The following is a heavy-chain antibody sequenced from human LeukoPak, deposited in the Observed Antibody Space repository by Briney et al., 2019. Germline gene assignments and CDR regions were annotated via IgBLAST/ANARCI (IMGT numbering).Heavy chain of an antibody. J-gene: IGHJ4*02. CDR3: ARLTGYYFDY. CDR1: GGSFSGYY. Sequence: KPSETLSLTCAVYGGSFSGYYWSWIRQPPGKGLEWIGETNHSGSTNYNPSLKSRVTISVDTSKNQFSLKLSSVTAADTAVYYCARLTGYYFDYWGQGTLVTVSS. V-gene: IGHV4-34*01. D-gene: IGHD7-27*01. CDR2: TNHSGST.